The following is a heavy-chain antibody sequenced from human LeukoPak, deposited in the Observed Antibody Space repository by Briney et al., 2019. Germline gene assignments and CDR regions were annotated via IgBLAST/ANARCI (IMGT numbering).Heavy chain of an antibody. CDR1: GGSISSSSYY. V-gene: IGHV4-61*05. CDR3: ARSRGPDYYGSGSYFDSYYYYMDV. Sequence: SETLSLTCTVSGGSISSSSYYWGWIRQPPGKGLEWIGYIYYSGSTNYNPSLKSRVTISVDTSKNQFSLKLSSVTAADTAVYYCARSRGPDYYGSGSYFDSYYYYMDVWGKGTTVTISS. D-gene: IGHD3-10*01. J-gene: IGHJ6*03. CDR2: IYYSGST.